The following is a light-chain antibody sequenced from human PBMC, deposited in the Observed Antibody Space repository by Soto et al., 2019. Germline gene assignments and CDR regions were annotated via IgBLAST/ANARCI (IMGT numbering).Light chain of an antibody. J-gene: IGKJ4*01. CDR3: QQYNDGLT. CDR2: DAS. CDR1: QSVSSN. Sequence: EIVMTQSPATLSVSPGERATLSCRASQSVSSNLAWYHQKPGQAPRLIIYDASTRATGIPARLSGSGSGTEFTLPISSLQSEEFAVYHCQQYNDGLTFGGGTRVEIK. V-gene: IGKV3-15*01.